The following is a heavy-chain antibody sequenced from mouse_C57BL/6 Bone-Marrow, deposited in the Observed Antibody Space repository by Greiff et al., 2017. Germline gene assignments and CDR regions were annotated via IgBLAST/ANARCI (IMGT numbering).Heavy chain of an antibody. J-gene: IGHJ3*01. Sequence: QVQLQQSGPELVKPGASVKISCKASGYAFSSSWMNWVKKRPGKGLEWIGRIYPGDGETNYNGKFKGKATLTADKSSSTAYMQFSSLTSEDSAVYLCERGATGSSYGYWGQGTLVTVSA. CDR2: IYPGDGET. CDR3: ERGATGSSYGY. CDR1: GYAFSSSW. D-gene: IGHD1-1*01. V-gene: IGHV1-82*01.